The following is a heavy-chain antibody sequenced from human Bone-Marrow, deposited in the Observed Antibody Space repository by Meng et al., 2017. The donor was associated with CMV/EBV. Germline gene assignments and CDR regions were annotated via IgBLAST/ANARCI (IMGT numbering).Heavy chain of an antibody. D-gene: IGHD3-16*01. CDR2: ISWNSGSI. J-gene: IGHJ4*02. Sequence: GGSLRLSCAASGFTFSSYAMHWVRQAPGKGLEWVSGISWNSGSIGYADSVKGRFTISRDNAKNSLYLQMNSLRAEDTALYYCANLGGSTDYWGQGTLVTVSS. V-gene: IGHV3-9*01. CDR1: GFTFSSYA. CDR3: ANLGGSTDY.